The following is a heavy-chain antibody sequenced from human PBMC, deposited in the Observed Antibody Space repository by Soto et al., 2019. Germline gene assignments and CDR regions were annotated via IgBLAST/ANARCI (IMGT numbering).Heavy chain of an antibody. CDR2: ISGSGGST. CDR1: GFTFSSYA. CDR3: AKLGGNDAFDM. V-gene: IGHV3-23*01. D-gene: IGHD2-15*01. Sequence: EVQLLASGGGLVQPGGSLRLSCTASGFTFSSYAMSWVRQAPGKGLEWVSGISGSGGSTYYADSVKGRFTISSDNSKNTLYLQMNSLRAEDTAAYYCAKLGGNDAFDMWGQGTMVTVSS. J-gene: IGHJ3*02.